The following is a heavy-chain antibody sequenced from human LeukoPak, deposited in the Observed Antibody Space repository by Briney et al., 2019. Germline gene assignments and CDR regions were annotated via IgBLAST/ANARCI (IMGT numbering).Heavy chain of an antibody. CDR2: ISGSGGST. J-gene: IGHJ4*02. CDR3: AKDFVVVPARYFDC. D-gene: IGHD2-2*01. V-gene: IGHV3-23*01. Sequence: GGSLRLSCAASGFTFSAYAMNWVRQAPGKGLEWVSVISGSGGSTYYADSVKGRFTISRDNSKNTLYLQMNSLRAEDTAVYYCAKDFVVVPARYFDCWGQGILVTVSS. CDR1: GFTFSAYA.